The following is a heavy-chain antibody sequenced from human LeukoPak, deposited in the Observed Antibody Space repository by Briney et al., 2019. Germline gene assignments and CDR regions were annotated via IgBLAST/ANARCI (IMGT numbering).Heavy chain of an antibody. Sequence: PSETLSLTCTVSGGSISSGGYYWGWIRQPPGKGLEWIGSIYHSGSTYYNPSLKSRVTISVDTSKNQFSLKLNSVTAADTAVYYCARGTYDSSGHYNKFDYWGQGTLVTVSS. V-gene: IGHV4-39*07. J-gene: IGHJ4*02. CDR3: ARGTYDSSGHYNKFDY. D-gene: IGHD3-22*01. CDR1: GGSISSGGYY. CDR2: IYHSGST.